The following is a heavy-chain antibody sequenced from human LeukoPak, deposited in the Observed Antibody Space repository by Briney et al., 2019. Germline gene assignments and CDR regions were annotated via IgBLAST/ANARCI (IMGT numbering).Heavy chain of an antibody. D-gene: IGHD1-1*01. CDR3: TRAPENGNDAFDI. CDR1: GFTFSSYS. CDR2: ISSSSSYI. J-gene: IGHJ3*02. V-gene: IGHV3-21*03. Sequence: GGSLRLSCAASGFTFSSYSMNWVRQAPGKGLEWVSSISSSSSYIYYADSVKGRFTISRDNAKNSLYLQMNSLKTEDTAVYYCTRAPENGNDAFDIWGQGTMVTVSS.